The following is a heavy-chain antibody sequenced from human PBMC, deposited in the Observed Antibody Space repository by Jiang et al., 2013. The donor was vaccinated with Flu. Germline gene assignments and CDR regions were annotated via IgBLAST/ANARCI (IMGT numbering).Heavy chain of an antibody. V-gene: IGHV3-48*03. CDR2: ISSSGSTI. Sequence: GKGLEWVSYISSSGSTIYYADSVKGRFTISRDNAKNSLYLQMNSLRAEDTAVYYCVRQQWLPDYYYYYTDVWGKGTTVTVSS. D-gene: IGHD6-19*01. J-gene: IGHJ6*03. CDR3: VRQQWLPDYYYYYTDV.